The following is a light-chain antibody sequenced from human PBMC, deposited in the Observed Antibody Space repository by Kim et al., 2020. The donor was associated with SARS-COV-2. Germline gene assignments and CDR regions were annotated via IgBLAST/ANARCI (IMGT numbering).Light chain of an antibody. CDR3: CSYVDSSTLV. CDR2: EAS. CDR1: SRDVGSNNI. V-gene: IGLV2-23*01. J-gene: IGLJ3*02. Sequence: GQSVTISCTGTSRDVGSNNIVSWDPQHSGKAPKLMSYEASKRPSGVSNRFSGSKSGNTASLTISGLQAEDEADYYYCSYVDSSTLVFGGGTQLTVL.